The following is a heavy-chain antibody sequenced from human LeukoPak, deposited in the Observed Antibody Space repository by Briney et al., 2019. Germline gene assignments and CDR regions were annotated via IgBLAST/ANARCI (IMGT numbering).Heavy chain of an antibody. J-gene: IGHJ4*02. Sequence: KASETLSLTCTVSGGSISSYYWSWIRQPPGKGLEWIGYIYYTGSTHYNPSLRSRVTISVDTSKNQFSLRLSSVTAADTAVHYCARHDRTSGNYYDFDYWGQGTLVTVSS. CDR1: GGSISSYY. V-gene: IGHV4-59*08. D-gene: IGHD1-26*01. CDR2: IYYTGST. CDR3: ARHDRTSGNYYDFDY.